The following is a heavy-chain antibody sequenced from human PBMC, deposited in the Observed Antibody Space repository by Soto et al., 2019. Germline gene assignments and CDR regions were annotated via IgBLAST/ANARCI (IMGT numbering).Heavy chain of an antibody. CDR1: GGSISSGGYY. D-gene: IGHD6-6*01. CDR3: ARAGESSIAALNWFDP. CDR2: IYYSGST. J-gene: IGHJ5*02. V-gene: IGHV4-31*03. Sequence: KPSETLSLTCTVSGGSISSGGYYWSWIRQHPGKGLEWIGYIYYSGSTYYNPSLKSRVTISVDTSKNQFSLKLSSVTAADTAVYYCARAGESSIAALNWFDPWGQGTLVTVS.